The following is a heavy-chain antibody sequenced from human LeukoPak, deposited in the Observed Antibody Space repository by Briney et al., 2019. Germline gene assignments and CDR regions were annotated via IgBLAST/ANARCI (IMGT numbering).Heavy chain of an antibody. J-gene: IGHJ4*02. D-gene: IGHD1-26*01. Sequence: PSETLSLTCTVSGGSISSYYWSWIRQPPGEGLEWIGYIFYSGSTNYIPSLKSRVTISVDTSKNQFSLKLSSVTAADTAVYYCARGVGATFYFDYWGQGTLVTVSP. CDR2: IFYSGST. V-gene: IGHV4-59*01. CDR1: GGSISSYY. CDR3: ARGVGATFYFDY.